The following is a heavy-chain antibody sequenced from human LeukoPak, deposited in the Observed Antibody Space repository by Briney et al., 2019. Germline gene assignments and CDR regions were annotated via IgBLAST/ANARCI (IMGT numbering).Heavy chain of an antibody. J-gene: IGHJ4*02. Sequence: SETLSLTCTVSGGAISSYYWSWIRQPPGKGLEWIGYIYYSGSTNYNPSLKSRVAISVDTSKNQFSLKLSSVTAADTAVYYCARRHWGPIDYWGQGTLVTVSS. CDR1: GGAISSYY. V-gene: IGHV4-59*08. CDR2: IYYSGST. CDR3: ARRHWGPIDY. D-gene: IGHD7-27*01.